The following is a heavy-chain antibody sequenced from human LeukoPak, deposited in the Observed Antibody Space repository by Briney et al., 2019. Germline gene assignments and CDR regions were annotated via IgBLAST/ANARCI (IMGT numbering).Heavy chain of an antibody. D-gene: IGHD2-2*01. V-gene: IGHV1-2*02. CDR1: GYTFTGYY. J-gene: IGHJ5*02. Sequence: ASVKVSCKASGYTFTGYYMHWVRQAPGQGLEWMGWINPNSGGTNYAQKFQGRVTMTRDTSISTAYMELSRLRSDDTAVYYCARCQYQLIWCWFDPWGQGTLVTVSS. CDR3: ARCQYQLIWCWFDP. CDR2: INPNSGGT.